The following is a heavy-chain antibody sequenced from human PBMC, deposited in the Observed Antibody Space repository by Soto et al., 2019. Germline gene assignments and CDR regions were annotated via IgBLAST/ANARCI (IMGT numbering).Heavy chain of an antibody. CDR1: GFSFDDYA. Sequence: GGSLRLSCAASGFSFDDYAMHWVRQAPGRGLEWVSGITWSSGYIVYADSVKGRFTISKDNAKNSLYLKMNSLRPEDTAVYYCAKGTYDSSGYYTAPDYWGQGTLVTVSA. CDR2: ITWSSGYI. V-gene: IGHV3-9*01. D-gene: IGHD3-22*01. CDR3: AKGTYDSSGYYTAPDY. J-gene: IGHJ4*02.